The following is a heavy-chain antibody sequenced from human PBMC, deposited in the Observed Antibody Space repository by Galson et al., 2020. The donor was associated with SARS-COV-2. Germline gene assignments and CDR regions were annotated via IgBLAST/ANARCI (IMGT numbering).Heavy chain of an antibody. CDR1: GYSISSGYY. V-gene: IGHV4-38-2*02. J-gene: IGHJ4*02. Sequence: SETLSLTCTVSGYSISSGYYWGWIRQPPGKGLAWIGSIYHSGSTYYNPSLKSRVTISVDTSKNQFSLKLSSVTAADTAVYYCARDLHPTRITIFGVVIGFNFDYWGQGTLVTVSS. CDR3: ARDLHPTRITIFGVVIGFNFDY. CDR2: IYHSGST. D-gene: IGHD3-3*01.